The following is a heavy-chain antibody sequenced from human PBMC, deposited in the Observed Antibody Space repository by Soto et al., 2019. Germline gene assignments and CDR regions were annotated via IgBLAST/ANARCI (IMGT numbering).Heavy chain of an antibody. CDR1: GFTFSDYY. CDR3: ARDTVVVPAAIGVDYYYYGMDV. J-gene: IGHJ6*02. D-gene: IGHD2-2*01. V-gene: IGHV3-11*05. CDR2: ISSSSSYT. Sequence: PGGSLRLSCAASGFTFSDYYMSWIRQAPGKGLEWVSYISSSSSYTNYADSVKGRFTISRDNAKNSLYLQMNSLRAEDTAVYYCARDTVVVPAAIGVDYYYYGMDVWGQGTTVTVS.